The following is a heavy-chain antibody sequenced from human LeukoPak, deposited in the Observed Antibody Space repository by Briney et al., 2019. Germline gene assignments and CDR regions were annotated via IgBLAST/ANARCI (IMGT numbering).Heavy chain of an antibody. CDR3: AREVYGDSSFDY. V-gene: IGHV1-2*02. D-gene: IGHD4-17*01. CDR2: INPNSGGT. J-gene: IGHJ4*02. CDR1: GYSFSDNY. Sequence: ASVKVSCKASGYSFSDNYMHWVRQAPGQGLEWMGWINPNSGGTDYAQKSQGRVTMTRDTSISTAYMELSGLTSDDTAVYFCAREVYGDSSFDYWGQGTLLTVSS.